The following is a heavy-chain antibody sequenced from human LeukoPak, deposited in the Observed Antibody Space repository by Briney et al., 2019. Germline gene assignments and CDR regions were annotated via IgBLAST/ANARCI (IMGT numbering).Heavy chain of an antibody. J-gene: IGHJ4*02. D-gene: IGHD3-22*01. CDR2: IYYSGST. V-gene: IGHV4-31*03. Sequence: SETLSLTCTVSGGSISSGGYYWSWIRQHPGKGLEWIGYIYYSGSTYYNPSLKSRVTISVDTSKNQFSLKLSSVTAADTAVYYCAREGVFYDSSGYSHYYDYWGQGTLVTVSS. CDR1: GGSISSGGYY. CDR3: AREGVFYDSSGYSHYYDY.